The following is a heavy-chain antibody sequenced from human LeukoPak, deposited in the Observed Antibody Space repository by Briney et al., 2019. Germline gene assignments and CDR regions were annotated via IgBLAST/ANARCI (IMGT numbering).Heavy chain of an antibody. D-gene: IGHD5-12*01. J-gene: IGHJ4*02. CDR1: GFTFSNYA. CDR2: LSGTGGST. V-gene: IGHV3-23*01. CDR3: AKALQGKSAYALPAN. Sequence: PGGSLGLSCAASGFTFSNYAMSWVRQAPGKGLEWVSTLSGTGGSTYYAGSVKGRFTISRDNSKNTLYLQMNSLRVEDTALYYCAKALQGKSAYALPANWGQGTLVTVSS.